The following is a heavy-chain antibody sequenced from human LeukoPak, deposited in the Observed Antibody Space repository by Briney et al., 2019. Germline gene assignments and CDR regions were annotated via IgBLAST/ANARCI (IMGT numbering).Heavy chain of an antibody. CDR3: ARDGTIFGVIIRY. D-gene: IGHD3-3*01. J-gene: IGHJ4*02. Sequence: GGSLRLSCAASGFSFSSFWISWVRQAPGKGLEWVANIKQDGSEKYYADSVKGRFTISRDNAKNSLYLQMNNLRVDDTAVYYCARDGTIFGVIIRYWGQGTLVTVSS. CDR1: GFSFSSFW. V-gene: IGHV3-7*01. CDR2: IKQDGSEK.